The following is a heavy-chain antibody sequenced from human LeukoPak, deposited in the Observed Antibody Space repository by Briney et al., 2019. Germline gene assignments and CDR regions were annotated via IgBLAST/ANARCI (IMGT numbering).Heavy chain of an antibody. D-gene: IGHD3-10*01. V-gene: IGHV1-2*04. CDR3: ARGGMVRGVLGDY. J-gene: IGHJ4*02. CDR2: INPNSGGT. CDR1: GGTFSSYA. Sequence: ASVKVSCKASGGTFSSYAISWVRQAPGQGLEWMGWINPNSGGTNYAQKFQGWVTMTRDTSISTAYMELSRLRSDDTAVYYCARGGMVRGVLGDYWGQGTLVTVSS.